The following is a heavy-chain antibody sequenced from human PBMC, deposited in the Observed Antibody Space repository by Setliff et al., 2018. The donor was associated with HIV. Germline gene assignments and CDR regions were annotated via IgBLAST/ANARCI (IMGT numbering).Heavy chain of an antibody. CDR1: GYTFSGYY. V-gene: IGHV1-46*01. Sequence: ASVKVSCKASGYTFSGYYMHWVRQAPGQGLEWLGIIDPDGGATNNAQKLQGRLTVTTDTSTGTLYMELSNLRSDDSAVYYCARAGGGATDQAFDIWGQGTMGTVS. CDR3: ARAGGGATDQAFDI. CDR2: IDPDGGAT. D-gene: IGHD2-2*01. J-gene: IGHJ3*02.